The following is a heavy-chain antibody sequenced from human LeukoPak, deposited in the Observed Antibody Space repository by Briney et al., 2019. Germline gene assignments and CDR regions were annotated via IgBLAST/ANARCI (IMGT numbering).Heavy chain of an antibody. Sequence: GASVKVSCKASGYTFTGYYMHWVRQAPGQGLEWMGWINPNSGGTNYAQKFQGRVTMARDMSISTAYMELSRLRSDDTAVYYCARDRRWLQFVEIDYWGQGTLVTVSS. CDR3: ARDRRWLQFVEIDY. CDR2: INPNSGGT. CDR1: GYTFTGYY. D-gene: IGHD5-24*01. V-gene: IGHV1-2*02. J-gene: IGHJ4*02.